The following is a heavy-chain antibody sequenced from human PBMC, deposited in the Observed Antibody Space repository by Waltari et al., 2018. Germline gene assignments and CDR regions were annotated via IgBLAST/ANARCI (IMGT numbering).Heavy chain of an antibody. D-gene: IGHD2-2*01. CDR1: GGSISSSSYY. CDR3: ARQGSIVVVPATQLDY. V-gene: IGHV4-39*01. J-gene: IGHJ4*02. Sequence: QLQLQESGPGLVKPSETLSLTCTVSGGSISSSSYYWGWIRQPPGKGLEWIGVIYYSGSTYYNPSLKSRVTISVDTSKNQFSLKLSSVTAADTAVYYCARQGSIVVVPATQLDYWGQGILVTVSS. CDR2: IYYSGST.